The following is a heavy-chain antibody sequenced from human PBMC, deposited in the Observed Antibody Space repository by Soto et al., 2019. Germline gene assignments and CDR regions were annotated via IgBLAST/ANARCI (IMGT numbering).Heavy chain of an antibody. V-gene: IGHV4-30-4*01. D-gene: IGHD4-4*01. CDR1: GGSISSGDYY. CDR3: ARVGYSNYQHYYFDY. CDR2: IYYSGST. J-gene: IGHJ4*02. Sequence: SETLSLTCTVSGGSISSGDYYWSWIRQPPGKGLEWIGYIYYSGSTYYNPSLKSRVTISVDTSKNQFSLKLSSVTAADTAVYYCARVGYSNYQHYYFDYWGQGTLVTVSS.